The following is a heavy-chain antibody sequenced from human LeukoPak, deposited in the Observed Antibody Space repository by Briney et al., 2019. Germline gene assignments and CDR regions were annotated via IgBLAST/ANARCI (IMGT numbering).Heavy chain of an antibody. CDR2: ITTSGTTI. Sequence: GSLRLSCAASGFTFTTYEMHWLRQAPGHRLQWISYITTSGTTIYYADSVKGRFTISRDNATNSLYLQMNSLRDEDTAVYYCARGRISFDYWGQGTLVTVS. V-gene: IGHV3-48*03. CDR3: ARGRISFDY. J-gene: IGHJ4*02. D-gene: IGHD2-15*01. CDR1: GFTFTTYE.